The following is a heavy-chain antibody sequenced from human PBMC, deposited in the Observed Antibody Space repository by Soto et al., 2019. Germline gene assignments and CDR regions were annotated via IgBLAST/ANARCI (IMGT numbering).Heavy chain of an antibody. J-gene: IGHJ4*02. CDR2: IYHSGTT. V-gene: IGHV4-4*02. CDR1: GGSITSSNW. Sequence: QVQLQESGTGLVKPSGTLSLTCAVSGGSITSSNWWSWVRQAPGKGLEWIGEIYHSGTTNFNPSLKSRVNISVDKPMNQFSLKLSSVTAADTAVYYCATGRSAVIDYWGQGTLVTVSS. CDR3: ATGRSAVIDY.